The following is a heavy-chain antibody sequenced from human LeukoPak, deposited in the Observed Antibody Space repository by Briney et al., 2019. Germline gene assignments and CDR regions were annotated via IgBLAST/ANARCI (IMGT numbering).Heavy chain of an antibody. V-gene: IGHV4-59*01. D-gene: IGHD4-17*01. J-gene: IGHJ4*02. CDR3: ATGYGDFRVEGRYFYS. CDR2: VHYSGTT. Sequence: SGTLSLTCTVSDGFITNYYWSWVRQPPGKGLEFIGYVHYSGTTNYNPSLRSRVTISIDTSKKHFFLKLNSVTAADTAVYYCATGYGDFRVEGRYFYSWGQGTLVTVSS. CDR1: DGFITNYY.